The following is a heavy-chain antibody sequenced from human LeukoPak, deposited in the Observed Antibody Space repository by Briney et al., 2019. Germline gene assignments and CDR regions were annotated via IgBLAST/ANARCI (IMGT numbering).Heavy chain of an antibody. CDR1: GFTFSSYG. V-gene: IGHV3-33*01. D-gene: IGHD3-10*01. J-gene: IGHJ4*02. CDR2: IWYDGSNK. CDR3: ARASTGYYYGSGPSLDY. Sequence: GRSLRLSCAASGFTFSSYGMHWVRQAPGKGLEWVAVIWYDGSNKYYADSVKGRFTISRDNSKNTLYLQMNSLRAEDTAVYYCARASTGYYYGSGPSLDYWGQGTLVTVSS.